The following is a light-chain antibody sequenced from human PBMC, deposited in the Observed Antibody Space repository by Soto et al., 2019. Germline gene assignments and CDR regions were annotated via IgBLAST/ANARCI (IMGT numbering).Light chain of an antibody. CDR3: QQRSSLPLT. J-gene: IGKJ4*01. Sequence: EIVLTQSPATLCLSPGERATLSCRASQSITSYLAWYQQKPGQAPRLLIYVASNRATGTPGRFSGSGSGTDFTLTISSLEPEDFAVYYCQQRSSLPLTFGGGTKVEIK. V-gene: IGKV3-11*01. CDR1: QSITSY. CDR2: VAS.